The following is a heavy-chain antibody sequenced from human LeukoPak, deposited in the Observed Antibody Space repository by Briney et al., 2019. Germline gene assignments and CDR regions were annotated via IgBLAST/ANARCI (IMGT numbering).Heavy chain of an antibody. CDR3: ARADCDGLGDCYSSWFDP. J-gene: IGHJ5*02. CDR1: GGSISSGGYY. Sequence: SETLSLTCTVSGGSISSGGYYWSWIRQHPGKGLEWIGYIYYSGSTYYNPSLKSRVTISVDTSKNQFSLKLSSVTAADTAVYYCARADCDGLGDCYSSWFDPWGQGTLVTVSS. V-gene: IGHV4-31*03. CDR2: IYYSGST. D-gene: IGHD2-21*02.